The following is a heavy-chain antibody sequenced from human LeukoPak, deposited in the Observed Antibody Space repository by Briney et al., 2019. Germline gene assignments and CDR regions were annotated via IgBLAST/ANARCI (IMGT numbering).Heavy chain of an antibody. CDR1: GGSFSDFY. D-gene: IGHD3/OR15-3a*01. CDR2: FGHRGST. Sequence: RSETLSLTCAVYGGSFSDFYWSWIRPPPGKGLEWIGEFGHRGSTKYNPSLKSRFTISVDTSKNQFSLRLGSVTAADTAVYYCARTRLTVSGPNWFDIWGQGTLVTVSS. CDR3: ARTRLTVSGPNWFDI. J-gene: IGHJ5*02. V-gene: IGHV4-34*01.